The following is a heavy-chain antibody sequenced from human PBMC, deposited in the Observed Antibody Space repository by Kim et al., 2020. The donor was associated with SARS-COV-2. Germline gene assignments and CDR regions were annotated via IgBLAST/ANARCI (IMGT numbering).Heavy chain of an antibody. CDR3: AREGSGSYNWLDP. Sequence: YTQNLQGSVTIARDTAATAAYMELSSLTSTDTAVYYCAREGSGSYNWLDPWGQGTLVTVSS. D-gene: IGHD3-10*01. V-gene: IGHV1-3*01. J-gene: IGHJ5*02.